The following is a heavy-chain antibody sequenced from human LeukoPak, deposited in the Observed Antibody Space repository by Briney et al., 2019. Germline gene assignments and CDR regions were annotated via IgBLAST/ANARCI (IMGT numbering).Heavy chain of an antibody. D-gene: IGHD3-10*01. Sequence: PGGSLRLSCAASGFTFSSYAMSWVRQAPGKGLEWVSAISGSGGSTYYADSVKGRFTISRDNSKTTLYLQMNSLRAEDTAVHYCAKDGLGSGELLYYYGMDVWGQGTTVTVSS. V-gene: IGHV3-23*01. CDR1: GFTFSSYA. CDR2: ISGSGGST. CDR3: AKDGLGSGELLYYYGMDV. J-gene: IGHJ6*02.